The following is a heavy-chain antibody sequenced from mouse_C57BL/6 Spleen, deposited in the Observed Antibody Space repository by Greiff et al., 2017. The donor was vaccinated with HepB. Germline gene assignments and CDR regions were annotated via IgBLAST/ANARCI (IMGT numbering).Heavy chain of an antibody. V-gene: IGHV1-82*01. Sequence: QVQLKESGPELVKPGASVKISCKASGYAFSSSWMNWVKQRPGKGLEWIGRIYPGDGDTNYNGKFKGKATLTADKSSSTAYMQLSSLTSEDSAVYFCARETAQVSHFDYWGQGTTLTVSS. CDR2: IYPGDGDT. J-gene: IGHJ2*01. CDR3: ARETAQVSHFDY. CDR1: GYAFSSSW. D-gene: IGHD3-2*02.